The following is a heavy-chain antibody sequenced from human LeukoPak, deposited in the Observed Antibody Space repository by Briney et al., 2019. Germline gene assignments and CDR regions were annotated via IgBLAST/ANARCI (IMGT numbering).Heavy chain of an antibody. J-gene: IGHJ6*03. CDR2: ISWNSGSI. D-gene: IGHD3-22*01. CDR3: AKDYSSGYYYYYYMDV. V-gene: IGHV3-9*01. Sequence: PGRSLRLSCAASGFTFDDYAMHWVRQAPGKGLEWVSGISWNSGSIGYADSVKGRFTISRDNAKNSLYLQMNSLRAEDTALYYCAKDYSSGYYYYYYMDVWGKGTTVTVSS. CDR1: GFTFDDYA.